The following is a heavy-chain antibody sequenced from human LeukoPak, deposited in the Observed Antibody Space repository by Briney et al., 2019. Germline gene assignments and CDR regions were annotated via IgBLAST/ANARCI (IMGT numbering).Heavy chain of an antibody. V-gene: IGHV3-30*01. J-gene: IGHJ4*02. CDR2: ISYDGSNK. Sequence: GGSLRLSCAASGFTFSSYAMHWVRQAPGKGLEWVAVISYDGSNKYYADSVKGRFTISRDNSKNTLYLQMNSLRAEDTAVYYYAREGSYCSSTSCYKWGFDYWGQGTLVTVSS. CDR1: GFTFSSYA. D-gene: IGHD2-2*02. CDR3: AREGSYCSSTSCYKWGFDY.